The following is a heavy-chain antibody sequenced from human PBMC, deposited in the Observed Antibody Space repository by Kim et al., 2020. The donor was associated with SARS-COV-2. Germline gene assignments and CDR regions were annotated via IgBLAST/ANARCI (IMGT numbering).Heavy chain of an antibody. Sequence: GGSLRLSCAASEFTFSSYSMNWVRQAPGKGLEWVSYISSSGSYMYYADSLKGRFTISRDNAKNSLFLQLNSLRAEDTAVYYCARGTSYDLTHNWFDPWGQGTLVTVSS. J-gene: IGHJ5*02. V-gene: IGHV3-21*01. D-gene: IGHD1-1*01. CDR2: ISSSGSYM. CDR3: ARGTSYDLTHNWFDP. CDR1: EFTFSSYS.